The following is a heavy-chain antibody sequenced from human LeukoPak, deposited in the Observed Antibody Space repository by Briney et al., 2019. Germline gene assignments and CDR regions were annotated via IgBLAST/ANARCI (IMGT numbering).Heavy chain of an antibody. J-gene: IGHJ2*01. V-gene: IGHV4-59*12. CDR1: GGSISSYY. CDR2: IYYSGST. CDR3: ARERQQLVPDFDL. Sequence: SETLSLTCTVSGGSISSYYWSWIRQPPGKGLEWIGYIYYSGSTNYNPSLKSRVTISVDTSKNLFSLKLSSVTAADTAVYYCARERQQLVPDFDLWGRGTLVTVSS. D-gene: IGHD6-13*01.